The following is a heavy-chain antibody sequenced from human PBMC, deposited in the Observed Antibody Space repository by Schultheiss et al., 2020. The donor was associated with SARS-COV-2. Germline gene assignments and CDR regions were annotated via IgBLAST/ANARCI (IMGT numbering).Heavy chain of an antibody. D-gene: IGHD1-26*01. Sequence: GSLRLSCAASGFTFSSYSMNWVRQAPGKGLEWVSSISSSSSYIYYADSVKGRFTISRDNAKNSLYLQMNSLRAEDTAVYYCARGSGSYYRGHFDYWGQGTLVTVSS. J-gene: IGHJ4*02. CDR1: GFTFSSYS. CDR2: ISSSSSYI. CDR3: ARGSGSYYRGHFDY. V-gene: IGHV3-21*01.